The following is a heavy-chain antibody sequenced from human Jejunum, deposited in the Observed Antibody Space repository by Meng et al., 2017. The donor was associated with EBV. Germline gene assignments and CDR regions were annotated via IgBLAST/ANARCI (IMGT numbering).Heavy chain of an antibody. CDR3: ARERGFGLRTDY. CDR2: ISSYNGDT. Sequence: QVQLVKSEAEVKKPXXSVKVSCKAVNNTFSNYGISWVRQAPGQGLEWMGWISSYNGDTTYAPKFQGRVTLTIDTSASTAYMELRSLRSDDTAVYFCARERGFGLRTDYWGQGPLGTVSS. D-gene: IGHD3/OR15-3a*01. J-gene: IGHJ4*02. V-gene: IGHV1-18*01. CDR1: NNTFSNYG.